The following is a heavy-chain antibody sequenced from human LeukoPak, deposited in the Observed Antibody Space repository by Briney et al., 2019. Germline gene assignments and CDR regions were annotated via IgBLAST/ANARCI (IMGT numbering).Heavy chain of an antibody. D-gene: IGHD2-15*01. V-gene: IGHV3-30-3*01. CDR2: ISYDGSNE. CDR1: GFIFSNYA. CDR3: ARQDCSGGSCYIDY. J-gene: IGHJ4*02. Sequence: GGSLRLSCAASGFIFSNYAMHWVRQAPGKGLEWVAVISYDGSNEYYTDSVKGRFTISRDKSKNTLSVQMNSLSAEDTAMYYCARQDCSGGSCYIDYWGQGTLVTVSA.